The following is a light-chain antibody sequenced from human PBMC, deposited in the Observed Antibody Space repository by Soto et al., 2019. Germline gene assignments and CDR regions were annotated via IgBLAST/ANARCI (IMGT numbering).Light chain of an antibody. Sequence: EIVLTQSPGTLSLSPGERATLSCRASQSVSSSFLAWYQHKPGQAPRLIIYGASSRATGIPDRLSGSGSGTEFTLTINNLQSEDFAVYYCQQYRNWPHTFGQGTKVDIK. CDR1: QSVSSSF. CDR2: GAS. J-gene: IGKJ1*01. CDR3: QQYRNWPHT. V-gene: IGKV3-20*01.